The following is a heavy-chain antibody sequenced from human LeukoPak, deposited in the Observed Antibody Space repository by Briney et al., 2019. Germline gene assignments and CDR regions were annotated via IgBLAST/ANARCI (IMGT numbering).Heavy chain of an antibody. V-gene: IGHV3-23*05. Sequence: GGSLRLSCVASGFIFKSYGMNWVRQAPGKGLEWVSGIYTNGRTRYADSVNGRFTISRDNSKNTLFLQMHSLRVEDTAVYYCAHLVWEYVGGLDVWGQGTTVTVSS. CDR3: AHLVWEYVGGLDV. D-gene: IGHD1-26*01. J-gene: IGHJ6*02. CDR1: GFIFKSYG. CDR2: IYTNGRT.